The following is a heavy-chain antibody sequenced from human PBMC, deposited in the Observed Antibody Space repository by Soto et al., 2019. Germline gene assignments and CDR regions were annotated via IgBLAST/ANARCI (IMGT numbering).Heavy chain of an antibody. CDR2: ISYDGSNK. J-gene: IGHJ6*03. Sequence: QVQLVESGGGVVQPGRSLRLSCAASGFTFSSYGMHWVRQAPGKGLEWVAVISYDGSNKYYADSVKGRFTISRDNSKNTLYLQMNSLRAEDTAVYYCAKGTRYCSGGSCYPYYYYYMDVWGKGTTVTVSS. CDR1: GFTFSSYG. CDR3: AKGTRYCSGGSCYPYYYYYMDV. V-gene: IGHV3-30*18. D-gene: IGHD2-15*01.